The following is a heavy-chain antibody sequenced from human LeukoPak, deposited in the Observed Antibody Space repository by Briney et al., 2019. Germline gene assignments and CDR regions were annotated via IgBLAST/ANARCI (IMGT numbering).Heavy chain of an antibody. V-gene: IGHV3-30*04. CDR1: GFTFRTYA. CDR2: ISDDGSNK. D-gene: IGHD4-17*01. CDR3: ARAFSTTAFDY. J-gene: IGHJ4*02. Sequence: GGSLRLSCAASGFTFRTYAMNWVRQAPGKGLGWVAVISDDGSNKYYAESVKGQFTISRDNSKNTLYLQMNSLRAEDTAVYYCARAFSTTAFDYWGQGTLVTVSS.